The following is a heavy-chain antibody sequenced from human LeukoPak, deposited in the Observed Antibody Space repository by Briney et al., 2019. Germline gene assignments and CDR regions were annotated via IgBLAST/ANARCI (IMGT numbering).Heavy chain of an antibody. J-gene: IGHJ6*02. V-gene: IGHV3-53*01. D-gene: IGHD3-22*01. CDR2: VYSGGST. Sequence: GGSLRLSCAASGFTVSSNSMSWVRQAPGKGLEWVSGVYSGGSTFYADSVKGRFIISRDSSKNTLYLQMNTLRAEDTAVYYCAGGHSSGSYFNAYHLWGQGTTVTVSS. CDR3: AGGHSSGSYFNAYHL. CDR1: GFTVSSNS.